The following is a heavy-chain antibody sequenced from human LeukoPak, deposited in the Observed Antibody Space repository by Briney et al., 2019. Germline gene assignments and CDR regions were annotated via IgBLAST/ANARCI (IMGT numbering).Heavy chain of an antibody. CDR2: INPNSGGT. D-gene: IGHD5-24*01. CDR1: GYTFTGYY. J-gene: IGHJ4*02. CDR3: ARDGEMATIIGY. V-gene: IGHV1-2*02. Sequence: ASVKVCCKASGYTFTGYYMHWVRQAPGQGLKWMGWINPNSGGTNYAQKFQGRVTMTRDTFISTAYMELSRLRSDDTAVYYCARDGEMATIIGYWGQGTLVTVSS.